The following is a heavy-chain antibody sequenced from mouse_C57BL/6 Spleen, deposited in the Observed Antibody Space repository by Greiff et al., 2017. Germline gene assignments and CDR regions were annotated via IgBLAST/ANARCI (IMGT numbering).Heavy chain of an antibody. CDR1: GFTFSNYW. Sequence: EVKLEESGGGLVQPGGSMKLSCVASGFTFSNYWMNWVRQSPEKGLEWVAQIRLKSDNYATNYAETVKGRFTISRDDSKSSVYLQMNNLRAEDTGIYCYTGESSFYFDYWGQGTTLTVSS. CDR3: TGESSFYFDY. CDR2: IRLKSDNYAT. J-gene: IGHJ2*01. D-gene: IGHD1-1*01. V-gene: IGHV6-3*01.